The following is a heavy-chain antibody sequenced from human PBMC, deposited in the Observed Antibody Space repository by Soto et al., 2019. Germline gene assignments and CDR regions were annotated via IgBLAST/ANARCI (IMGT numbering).Heavy chain of an antibody. J-gene: IGHJ3*02. D-gene: IGHD2-15*01. V-gene: IGHV3-15*01. CDR2: IKSKTDGGTT. CDR3: TTEYIVVVVAATGAFDI. Sequence: EVQLVESGGGLVKPGGSLRLSCAASGFTFSNAWMSWVRQAPGKGLEWVGRIKSKTDGGTTDYAAPVKGRFTISRDDSKNTLYLQMNSLKTEDTAVYYCTTEYIVVVVAATGAFDIWGQGTMVTVS. CDR1: GFTFSNAW.